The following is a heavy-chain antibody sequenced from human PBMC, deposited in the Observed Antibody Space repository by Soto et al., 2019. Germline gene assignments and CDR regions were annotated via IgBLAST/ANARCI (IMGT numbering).Heavy chain of an antibody. CDR2: ISAYNGNT. D-gene: IGHD4-17*01. V-gene: IGHV1-18*01. Sequence: ASVKVSCKASGYTFTSYGISWVRQAPGQGLEWMGWISAYNGNTNYAQKLQGRVTMTTDTSTSTAYMELRSLRSDDTAVYYCARERPFYGDYARIDYWGQGTLVTVSS. J-gene: IGHJ4*02. CDR1: GYTFTSYG. CDR3: ARERPFYGDYARIDY.